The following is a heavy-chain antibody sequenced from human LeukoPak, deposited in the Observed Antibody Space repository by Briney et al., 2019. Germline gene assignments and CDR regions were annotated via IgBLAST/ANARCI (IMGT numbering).Heavy chain of an antibody. V-gene: IGHV3-21*01. CDR2: ITSSSTSM. CDR1: GFTFTTYS. D-gene: IGHD3-9*01. J-gene: IGHJ4*02. Sequence: GGSLRLSCAASGFTFTTYSMNWVRQAPGKGLEWVSSITSSSTSMYYADSVKGRFTISRDNAKNSLYLQMNSLRAEDTAVYYCARTYYDILTGYNPYFDYWGQGTLVTVSS. CDR3: ARTYYDILTGYNPYFDY.